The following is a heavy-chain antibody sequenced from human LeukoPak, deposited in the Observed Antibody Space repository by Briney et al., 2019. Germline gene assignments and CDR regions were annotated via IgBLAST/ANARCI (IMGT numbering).Heavy chain of an antibody. D-gene: IGHD1-26*01. CDR3: AKVPSKLVGATKGYFDY. J-gene: IGHJ4*02. CDR1: GFSFSDAW. Sequence: GGSLRLSCAASGFSFSDAWMSWVRQAPGKGLEWVAVISYDGSNKYYADSVKGRFTISRDNSKNTLYLQMNSLRAEDTAVYYCAKVPSKLVGATKGYFDYWGQGTLVTVSS. CDR2: ISYDGSNK. V-gene: IGHV3-30*18.